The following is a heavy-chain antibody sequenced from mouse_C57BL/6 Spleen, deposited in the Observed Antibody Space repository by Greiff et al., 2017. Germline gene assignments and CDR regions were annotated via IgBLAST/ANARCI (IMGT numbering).Heavy chain of an antibody. V-gene: IGHV6-6*01. CDR3: TRYYGSSLWWYFDV. D-gene: IGHD1-1*01. Sequence: DVKLVESGGGLVQPGGSMKLSCAASGFTFSDAWMDWVRQSPEKGLEWVAEIRNKANNHATYYAESVKGRFTISRDDSKSSVYLQMNSLRAEDTGIYYCTRYYGSSLWWYFDVWGTGTTVTVSS. J-gene: IGHJ1*03. CDR1: GFTFSDAW. CDR2: IRNKANNHAT.